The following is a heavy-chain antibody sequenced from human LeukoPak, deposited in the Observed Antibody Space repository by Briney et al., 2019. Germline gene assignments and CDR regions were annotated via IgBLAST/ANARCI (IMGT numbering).Heavy chain of an antibody. V-gene: IGHV1-2*06. J-gene: IGHJ3*02. CDR1: GYTFTGYY. Sequence: ASMKVSCKASGYTFTGYYIHWVRQAPGQGLEWVGRINPNIGGTNYAQKFQGRVTMTRDTSISTAYMELSRLRSDDTAVYFCAREAWDAFDIWGQGTMVTVSS. CDR3: AREAWDAFDI. CDR2: INPNIGGT.